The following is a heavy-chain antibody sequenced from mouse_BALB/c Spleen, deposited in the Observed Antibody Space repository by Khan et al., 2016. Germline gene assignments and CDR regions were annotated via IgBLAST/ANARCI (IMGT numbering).Heavy chain of an antibody. CDR3: ARLHYYGRFAY. J-gene: IGHJ3*01. CDR2: INPDSSTI. D-gene: IGHD1-2*01. V-gene: IGHV4-1*02. Sequence: EVQLHESGGGLVQPGGSLKLSCVASGFDFSRYWMSWVRQAPGKGLEWIGEINPDSSTINYTPSLKDKFIISRDNAKNTLYLHMSKVRSEDTALYDCARLHYYGRFAYWGQGTLVTVSA. CDR1: GFDFSRYW.